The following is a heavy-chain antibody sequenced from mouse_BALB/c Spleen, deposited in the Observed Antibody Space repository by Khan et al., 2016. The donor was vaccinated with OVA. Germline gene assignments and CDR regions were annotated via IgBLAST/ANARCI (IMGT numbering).Heavy chain of an antibody. Sequence: QLKESGPGLVKPSQSLSLTCTVTGYSITSDYAWNWIQQFPGNKLEWMGYISYSGSTNYNQDLKSRISITRDKSKNQVFLQLNSVTTEDTPTYYCARDDSRYNYTIDYWGQGTSVTVSS. CDR1: GYSITSDYA. CDR2: ISYSGST. D-gene: IGHD2-4*01. CDR3: ARDDSRYNYTIDY. V-gene: IGHV3-2*02. J-gene: IGHJ4*01.